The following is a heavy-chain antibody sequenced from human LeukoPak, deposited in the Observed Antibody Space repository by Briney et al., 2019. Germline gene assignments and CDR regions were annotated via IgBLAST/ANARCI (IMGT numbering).Heavy chain of an antibody. D-gene: IGHD5-18*01. CDR1: GFTFSSYA. CDR2: ISEDGSNK. Sequence: GGSLRLPCAASGFTFSSYAMHWVRQAPGKGLEWVASISEDGSNKYYADSVKGRFTISRDNSKNTLYLQMNSLRAEDTAVYYCAGRGYSYGAFDYWGQGTLVTVSS. V-gene: IGHV3-30*04. CDR3: AGRGYSYGAFDY. J-gene: IGHJ4*02.